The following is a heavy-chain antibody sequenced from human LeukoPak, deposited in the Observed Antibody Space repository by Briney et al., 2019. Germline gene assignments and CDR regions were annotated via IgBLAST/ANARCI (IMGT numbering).Heavy chain of an antibody. V-gene: IGHV4-59*01. Sequence: SETLSLTCTVSGGSISSYYWSWIRQPPGKGLEWIGYIYYSGSTNYNPSLKSRLTISVETSKNQFYLKLSSVTAADTAVYYCARAYSGYDFWSGFPQGSVEWFDPWGQGTLVTVSS. CDR3: ARAYSGYDFWSGFPQGSVEWFDP. CDR1: GGSISSYY. D-gene: IGHD3-3*01. CDR2: IYYSGST. J-gene: IGHJ5*02.